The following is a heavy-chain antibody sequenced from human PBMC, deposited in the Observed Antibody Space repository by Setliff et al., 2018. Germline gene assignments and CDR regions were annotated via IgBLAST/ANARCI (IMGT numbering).Heavy chain of an antibody. J-gene: IGHJ3*01. CDR2: IYSSGIT. V-gene: IGHV4-59*08. CDR1: GGSITNFY. CDR3: ARQPPLNWAIPFDL. Sequence: SETLSLTCTVSGGSITNFYWNWTRQSPGKGLEWIGYIYSSGITNYNPSLKSRLTMSVDTSKNQFSLHLSSMAAADTAVYYCARQPPLNWAIPFDLWGQGKRVTVSS. D-gene: IGHD7-27*01.